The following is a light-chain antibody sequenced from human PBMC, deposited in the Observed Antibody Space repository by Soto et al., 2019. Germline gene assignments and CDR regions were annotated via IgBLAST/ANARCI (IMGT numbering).Light chain of an antibody. CDR1: QSVSSTY. V-gene: IGKV3-20*01. J-gene: IGKJ2*01. Sequence: IVLTQSPGTLSLSPGERATLSCRASQSVSSTYIAWYQQNPGQAPRLLIYGASSGATGIPDRFSGSGSGTDFTLTISRLEPEDFAVYFCQQYGRSPPFTFGQGTKVEMK. CDR2: GAS. CDR3: QQYGRSPPFT.